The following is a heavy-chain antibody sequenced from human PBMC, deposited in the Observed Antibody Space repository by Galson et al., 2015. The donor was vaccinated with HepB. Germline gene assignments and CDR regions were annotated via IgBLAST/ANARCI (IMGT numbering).Heavy chain of an antibody. Sequence: SLRLSCAASGFTFSSYGMHWVRQAPGKGLEWVAVISYDGSNKYYADSVKGRFTISRDNSKNTLYLQMNSLRAEDTAVYYCAKDFPVVVVAATHPDAFDIWGQGTMVTVSS. CDR2: ISYDGSNK. J-gene: IGHJ3*02. CDR3: AKDFPVVVVAATHPDAFDI. D-gene: IGHD2-15*01. V-gene: IGHV3-30*18. CDR1: GFTFSSYG.